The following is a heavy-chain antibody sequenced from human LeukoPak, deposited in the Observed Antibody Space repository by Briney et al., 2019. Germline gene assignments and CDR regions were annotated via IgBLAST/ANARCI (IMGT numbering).Heavy chain of an antibody. J-gene: IGHJ5*02. D-gene: IGHD2-2*01. CDR2: INHSGST. CDR1: GGSFSGYY. CDR3: ARGLDGTRGIVVVPAATNWFDP. V-gene: IGHV4-34*01. Sequence: SETLSLTCAVYGGSFSGYYWSWIRQPPGKGLEWIGEINHSGSTNYNPSLKSRVTISVDTSKNQFSLKLSSVTAADTAVYYCARGLDGTRGIVVVPAATNWFDPWGQGTLVTVSS.